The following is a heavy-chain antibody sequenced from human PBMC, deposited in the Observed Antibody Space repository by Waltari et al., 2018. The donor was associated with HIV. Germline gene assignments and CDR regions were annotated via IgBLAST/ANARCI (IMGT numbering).Heavy chain of an antibody. V-gene: IGHV1-69*01. CDR3: AKGGCSGRTCYSKSFDL. J-gene: IGHJ3*01. CDR2: IIPKFGAT. Sequence: QVQLLQSRAVMKMPESSAKVACKATGVGFRSSPISWVRQAPGQGPEWMGGIIPKFGATNNAQQFQGRVTITADDSTSSGYLELASLISDDTGVYYCAKGGCSGRTCYSKSFDLWGQGTRVTVS. D-gene: IGHD2-15*01. CDR1: GVGFRSSP.